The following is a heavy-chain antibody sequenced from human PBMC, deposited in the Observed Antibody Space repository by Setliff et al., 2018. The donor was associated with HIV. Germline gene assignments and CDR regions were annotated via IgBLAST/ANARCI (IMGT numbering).Heavy chain of an antibody. CDR1: GYNFNSHG. V-gene: IGHV1-18*01. D-gene: IGHD3-3*01. J-gene: IGHJ5*02. Sequence: EASVKVSCKASGYNFNSHGITWVRQAPGRGLEWVGWSDYNGNTNYAQNFQGRVTMTTDTSTNTAYMDLRSLKSDDTAVYYCARDPTAPSITIFGVVGATYWFDPWGQGTQVTVSS. CDR2: SDYNGNT. CDR3: ARDPTAPSITIFGVVGATYWFDP.